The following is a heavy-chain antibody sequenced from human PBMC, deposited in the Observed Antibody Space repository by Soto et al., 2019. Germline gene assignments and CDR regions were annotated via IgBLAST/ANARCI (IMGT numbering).Heavy chain of an antibody. Sequence: EVQLVESGGGLVQPGGSLRLSCAASGFTFSSYSMNWVRQAPGKGLEWVSYISSSSSTIYYADSVKGRFTISRDNAKNSLDLQMNSLRDEDTAVYYCASFQYYDILTGWDNYYYGMDVWGQGTTVTVSS. J-gene: IGHJ6*02. CDR1: GFTFSSYS. V-gene: IGHV3-48*02. CDR3: ASFQYYDILTGWDNYYYGMDV. CDR2: ISSSSSTI. D-gene: IGHD3-9*01.